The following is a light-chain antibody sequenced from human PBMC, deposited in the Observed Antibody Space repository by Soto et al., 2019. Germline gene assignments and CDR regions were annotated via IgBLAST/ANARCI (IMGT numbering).Light chain of an antibody. CDR3: SSYTNINTRACV. J-gene: IGLJ1*01. Sequence: QSVLTQPPSVSGSPGQAITISCTGTSGDIGSYNRVYWYQQHPGKAPKLIIYEVTDRPSGVSNRFSGSKSGNTASLTISGLQAEDEAEYYCSSYTNINTRACVFGTGTKLTVL. CDR1: SGDIGSYNR. CDR2: EVT. V-gene: IGLV2-14*01.